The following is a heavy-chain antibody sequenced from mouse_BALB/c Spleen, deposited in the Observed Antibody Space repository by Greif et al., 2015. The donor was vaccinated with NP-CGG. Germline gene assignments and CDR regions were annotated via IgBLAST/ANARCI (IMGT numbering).Heavy chain of an antibody. V-gene: IGHV14-3*02. D-gene: IGHD1-1*01. J-gene: IGHJ3*01. CDR2: IDPANGNT. Sequence: EVQLQQSGAELVKPGASVKLSCTASGFNIKDTYMHWVKQRPEQGLEWIGRIDPANGNTKYDPKFQGKATITADTSSNTAYLQLSSLTSEDTDVYYCARVYDYGSSLAYWGEGTLVTVSA. CDR1: GFNIKDTY. CDR3: ARVYDYGSSLAY.